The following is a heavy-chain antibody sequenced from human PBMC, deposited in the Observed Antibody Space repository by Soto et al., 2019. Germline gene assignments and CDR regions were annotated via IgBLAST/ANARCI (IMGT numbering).Heavy chain of an antibody. CDR2: IYPGDSDT. CDR1: GYSFTSYW. D-gene: IGHD6-13*01. CDR3: ARCRMSRGYSSPDDAFDI. V-gene: IGHV5-51*01. Sequence: PGESLKISCKGSGYSFTSYWIGWVRQMPGKGLEWMGIIYPGDSDTRYSPSFQGQVTISADKSISTAYLQWSSLKASDTAMYYCARCRMSRGYSSPDDAFDIWGQGTMVTVSS. J-gene: IGHJ3*02.